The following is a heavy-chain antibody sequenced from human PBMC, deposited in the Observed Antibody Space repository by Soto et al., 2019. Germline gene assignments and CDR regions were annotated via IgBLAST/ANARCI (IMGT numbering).Heavy chain of an antibody. CDR1: GFTFGSYW. V-gene: IGHV3-7*01. J-gene: IGHJ5*02. CDR3: AREIPLRFLEWGGWFDP. D-gene: IGHD3-3*01. CDR2: IKWDASEK. Sequence: GGSLRLSCAASGFTFGSYWMSWDRQAPGKGLEWLATIKWDASEKKYVDSVKGRFTMSRDNAKNSLYLQMDSLRAEDTAVYYCAREIPLRFLEWGGWFDPWGQGTLVTVSS.